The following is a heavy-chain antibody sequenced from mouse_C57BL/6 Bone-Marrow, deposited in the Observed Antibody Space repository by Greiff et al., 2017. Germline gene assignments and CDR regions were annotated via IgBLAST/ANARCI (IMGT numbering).Heavy chain of an antibody. Sequence: VQLQQPGAELVMPGASVKLSCKASGYTFTSYWMHWVKQRPGQGLEWIGEIDPSDSYTNYNQKFKGKSTLTVDKSSSTAYMQLSSLTSEDSAVYYCARSNYSAMDYWCQGTSVTVSS. CDR3: ARSNYSAMDY. J-gene: IGHJ4*01. D-gene: IGHD2-12*01. CDR2: IDPSDSYT. V-gene: IGHV1-69*01. CDR1: GYTFTSYW.